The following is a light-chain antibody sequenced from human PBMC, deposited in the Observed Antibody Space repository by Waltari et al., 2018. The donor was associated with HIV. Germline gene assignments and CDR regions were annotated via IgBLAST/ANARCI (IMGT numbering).Light chain of an antibody. Sequence: QSVLTQPPSVSGAPGQRVTISCPGTSSNIGAGYHVQWYQHLPGTAPKPLIYGNNNRPSGVPDRFSGSKSGTSASLAITGLQTDDEADYYCQSYDSSLSGWVFGGGTKLIVL. CDR3: QSYDSSLSGWV. J-gene: IGLJ3*02. CDR2: GNN. CDR1: SSNIGAGYH. V-gene: IGLV1-40*01.